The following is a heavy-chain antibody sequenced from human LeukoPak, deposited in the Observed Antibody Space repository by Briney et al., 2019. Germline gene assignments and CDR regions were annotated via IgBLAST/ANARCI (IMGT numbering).Heavy chain of an antibody. D-gene: IGHD2-2*01. V-gene: IGHV4-59*08. CDR2: IYYTGST. Sequence: ETLSLTCHVSGCSFSSYYWSWIRQPPGRGLGWIGYIYYTGSTNYKPSLKSRVTISVDTSKNQFSLKLSSVTAADTAVYYCARHGIVVVPAAKRGRWFDPWGQGTLVTVSS. J-gene: IGHJ5*02. CDR1: GCSFSSYY. CDR3: ARHGIVVVPAAKRGRWFDP.